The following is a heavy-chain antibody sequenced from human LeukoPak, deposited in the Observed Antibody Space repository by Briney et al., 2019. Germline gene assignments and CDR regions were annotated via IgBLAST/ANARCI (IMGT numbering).Heavy chain of an antibody. Sequence: GGSLRLSCAASGFTFSSYSMNWVRQAPGKGLEWVSSISSSSSYIYYADSVKGRFTISRDNAKNSLYLQMNSLRAEDTAVYYCARLDSDDYGDCYWYFDLWGRGTLVTVSS. CDR1: GFTFSSYS. CDR3: ARLDSDDYGDCYWYFDL. J-gene: IGHJ2*01. D-gene: IGHD4-17*01. V-gene: IGHV3-21*01. CDR2: ISSSSSYI.